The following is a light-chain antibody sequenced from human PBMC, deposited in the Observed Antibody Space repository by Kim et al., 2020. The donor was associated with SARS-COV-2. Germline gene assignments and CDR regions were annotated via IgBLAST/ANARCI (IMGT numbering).Light chain of an antibody. Sequence: GKPVTISCTRSSGSIASNDVQWYQQRPGSAPTTVIYEDNQRPSGVPDRFSGSIDSSSNSASLTISGLKTEDEADYYCQSYDSSNYVFGTGTKVTVL. J-gene: IGLJ1*01. CDR2: EDN. CDR1: SGSIASND. CDR3: QSYDSSNYV. V-gene: IGLV6-57*03.